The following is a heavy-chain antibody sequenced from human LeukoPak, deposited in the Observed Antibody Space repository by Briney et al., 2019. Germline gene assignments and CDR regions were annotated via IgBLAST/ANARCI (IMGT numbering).Heavy chain of an antibody. CDR1: GFTFSSHC. J-gene: IGHJ4*02. D-gene: IGHD6-13*01. Sequence: PGGSLRLSCAASGFTFSSHCMNWVRQAPGKGLEWVSVLYSGGNTYHADSVKGRFTISRDNSKNTLYLQMNSLRAEDTAVYYCAREGASSSFGYWGQGTLVTVSS. CDR3: AREGASSSFGY. CDR2: LYSGGNT. V-gene: IGHV3-53*01.